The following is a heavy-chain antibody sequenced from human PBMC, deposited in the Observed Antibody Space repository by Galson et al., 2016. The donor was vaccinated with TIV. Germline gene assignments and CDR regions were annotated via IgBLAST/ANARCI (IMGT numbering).Heavy chain of an antibody. Sequence: SLRLSCAASGFSFSNYEMNWVRQAPGKGLEWVSYISSTGSTIYYADSVKGRFTISRANAKNSLYLQMNGLRAEDTAVYYCGPLGQVYSRAFTYWGQGTLVTVSS. CDR1: GFSFSNYE. J-gene: IGHJ4*02. V-gene: IGHV3-48*03. CDR3: GPLGQVYSRAFTY. D-gene: IGHD3-16*01. CDR2: ISSTGSTI.